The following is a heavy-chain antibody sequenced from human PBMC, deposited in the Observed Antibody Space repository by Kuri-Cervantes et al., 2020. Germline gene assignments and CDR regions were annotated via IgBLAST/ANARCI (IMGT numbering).Heavy chain of an antibody. Sequence: ASVKVSCKASGYTFTSYAMHWVRQAPGQRLEWMGWSNAGNGNTKYSQEFQGRVTMTRNTSISTAYMELSSLRSEDTAVYYCARGRAARFLEWLLSYWGQGTLVTVSS. CDR1: GYTFTSYA. CDR2: SNAGNGNT. V-gene: IGHV1-3*02. CDR3: ARGRAARFLEWLLSY. J-gene: IGHJ4*02. D-gene: IGHD3-3*01.